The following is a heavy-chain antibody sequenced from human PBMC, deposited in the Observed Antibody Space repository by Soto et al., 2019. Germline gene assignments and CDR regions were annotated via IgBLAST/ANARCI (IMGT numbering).Heavy chain of an antibody. CDR1: GFTFSSYS. D-gene: IGHD3-9*01. CDR3: ARDLSSFDWLLSY. J-gene: IGHJ4*02. V-gene: IGHV3-21*01. CDR2: ISSSSSYI. Sequence: EVQLVESGGGLVKPGGSLRLSCAASGFTFSSYSMNWVRQAPGKGLEWVSSISSSSSYIYYADSVKGRFTISRDNAKNSLYLQMNSLRAEDTAVYYCARDLSSFDWLLSYWGQGTLVTVSS.